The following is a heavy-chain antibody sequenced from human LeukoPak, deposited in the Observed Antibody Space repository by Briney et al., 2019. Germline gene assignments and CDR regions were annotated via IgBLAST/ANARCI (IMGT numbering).Heavy chain of an antibody. V-gene: IGHV4-34*01. D-gene: IGHD1-1*01. J-gene: IGHJ6*02. CDR1: GGSFSGYH. CDR3: ARHPGTGYYYYGMDV. Sequence: PSETLSLTCAVYGGSFSGYHWSWIRQPPGKGLEWIGEINHSGSTNYNPSLKSRVTISVDTSKNQFSLKLSSVTAADTAVYYCARHPGTGYYYYGMDVWGQGTTVTVSS. CDR2: INHSGST.